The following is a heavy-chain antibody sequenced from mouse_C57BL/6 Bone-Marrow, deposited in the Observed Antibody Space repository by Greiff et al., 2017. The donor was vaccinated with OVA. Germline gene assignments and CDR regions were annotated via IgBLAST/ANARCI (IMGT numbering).Heavy chain of an antibody. J-gene: IGHJ3*01. CDR3: ASPLYDGYLGAY. CDR2: IAPSDSYT. CDR1: GYTFTSYW. D-gene: IGHD2-3*01. Sequence: QVQLQQPGAELVKPGASVKLSCKASGYTFTSYWMQWVKQRPGQGLEWIGAIAPSDSYTNYNQKFKGKATLTVDTSSSTAYMQLSSLTSEDSAVYYCASPLYDGYLGAYWGQGTLVTVSA. V-gene: IGHV1-50*01.